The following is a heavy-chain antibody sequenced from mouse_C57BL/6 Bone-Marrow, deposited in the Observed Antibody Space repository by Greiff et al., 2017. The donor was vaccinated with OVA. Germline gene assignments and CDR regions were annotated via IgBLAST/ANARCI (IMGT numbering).Heavy chain of an antibody. D-gene: IGHD1-1*01. V-gene: IGHV1-61*01. J-gene: IGHJ1*03. Sequence: VQLQQPGAELVRPGSSVKLSCKASGYTFTSYWMDWVKQRPGQGLEWIGNIYPSDSETHYNQKFKDKATLTVDKSSSTAYMQLSSLTCEDSAVYYCARGGVLRVWGKGTTVTVSS. CDR3: ARGGVLRV. CDR2: IYPSDSET. CDR1: GYTFTSYW.